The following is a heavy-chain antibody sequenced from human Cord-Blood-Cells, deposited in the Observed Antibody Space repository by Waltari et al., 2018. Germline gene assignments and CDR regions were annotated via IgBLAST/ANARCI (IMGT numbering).Heavy chain of an antibody. CDR1: GYTFTGYY. CDR3: ARAPIVVVPAAINWFDP. Sequence: VKVSCKASGYTFTGYYMHWVRQAPGQGLEWMGWINPNSGGTNYAQKFQGWVTMTRDTSINTAYMELSRLRSDDTAVYYCARAPIVVVPAAINWFDPWGQGTLVTVSS. J-gene: IGHJ5*02. D-gene: IGHD2-2*01. V-gene: IGHV1-2*04. CDR2: INPNSGGT.